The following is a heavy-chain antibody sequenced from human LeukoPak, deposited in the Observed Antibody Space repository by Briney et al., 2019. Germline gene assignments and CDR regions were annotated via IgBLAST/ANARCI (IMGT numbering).Heavy chain of an antibody. D-gene: IGHD4-17*01. CDR3: ARCLGGDYVADTYWYFDL. V-gene: IGHV3-23*03. CDR2: IYIGGRT. CDR1: GFTFSGSA. J-gene: IGHJ2*01. Sequence: GGSLRLSCAASGFTFSGSAMSWVRQAPGKGLEWVSVIYIGGRTYYADSVTGRFIISRDNSKNTLYLQMNSLRAEDTAVYYCARCLGGDYVADTYWYFDLWGRGTLVTVSS.